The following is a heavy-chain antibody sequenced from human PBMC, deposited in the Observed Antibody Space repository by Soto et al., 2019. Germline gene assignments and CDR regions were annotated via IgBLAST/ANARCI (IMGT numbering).Heavy chain of an antibody. CDR1: GYTFTSYA. CDR3: AGSIVVVPAAITESDAFDS. V-gene: IGHV1-3*01. CDR2: INAGNGNT. D-gene: IGHD2-2*02. J-gene: IGHJ3*02. Sequence: GASVKVSCKASGYTFTSYAMHWVRQAPGQRLEWMGWINAGNGNTKYSQKFQGRVTITRDTSASTAYMELSSLRSEDTAVYYCAGSIVVVPAAITESDAFDSWGQGTMVTVSS.